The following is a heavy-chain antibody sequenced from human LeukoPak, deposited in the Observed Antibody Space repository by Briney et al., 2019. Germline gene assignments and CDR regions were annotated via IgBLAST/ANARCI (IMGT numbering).Heavy chain of an antibody. V-gene: IGHV5-51*01. J-gene: IGHJ4*02. CDR1: GYSFTNYW. CDR3: ARRGDSSSPPFDY. Sequence: GESLKISCKGSGYSFTNYWIGWVRQMPGKGLEWMGIIYLGDSDTRYSPSFQGQVTVSADKSITTAYLQWSSLKASDTAMYYCARRGDSSSPPFDYWGLGTLVTVSS. D-gene: IGHD6-13*01. CDR2: IYLGDSDT.